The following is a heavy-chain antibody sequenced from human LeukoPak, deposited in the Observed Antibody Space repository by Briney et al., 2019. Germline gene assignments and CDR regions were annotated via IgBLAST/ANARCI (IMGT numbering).Heavy chain of an antibody. J-gene: IGHJ4*02. CDR1: GFTFSSYA. D-gene: IGHD3-22*01. V-gene: IGHV3-23*01. CDR2: ISGSGGST. CDR3: VKDRGYYDSSGYYSDY. Sequence: GGSLRLSCAASGFTFSSYAMSWVRQAPGKGLEWVSAISGSGGSTYYADSVKGRFTISRDNSKNTLYLQMNSLRAEDTAVYYCVKDRGYYDSSGYYSDYWGQGTLVTVSS.